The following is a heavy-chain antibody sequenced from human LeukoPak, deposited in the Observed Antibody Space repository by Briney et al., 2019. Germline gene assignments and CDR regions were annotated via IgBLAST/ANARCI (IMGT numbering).Heavy chain of an antibody. CDR2: IRSSSET. CDR3: ARDAGNSGYGCDL. D-gene: IGHD5-12*01. J-gene: IGHJ5*02. V-gene: IGHV3-48*01. CDR1: GFIFSQYS. Sequence: AGGSLRLSCAASGFIFSQYSMNWVRQAPGKGLEWVSHIRSSSETFYADSVKGRFTISRDNARNSLYLQMNNLRGEATAIYYCARDAGNSGYGCDLWGQGTLVTVSS.